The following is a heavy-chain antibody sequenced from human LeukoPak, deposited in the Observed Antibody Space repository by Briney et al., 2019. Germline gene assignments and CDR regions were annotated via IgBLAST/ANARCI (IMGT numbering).Heavy chain of an antibody. CDR3: ARRTI. J-gene: IGHJ4*02. CDR1: GDSISYFY. Sequence: SETLSHTCSVSGDSISYFYWSWIRQPPGKGLEWIGSIYHSGSTYYNPSLKSRVTISVDTSKNQFSLKLSSVTAADTAVYYCARRTIWGQGTLVTVSS. CDR2: IYHSGST. V-gene: IGHV4-38-2*02.